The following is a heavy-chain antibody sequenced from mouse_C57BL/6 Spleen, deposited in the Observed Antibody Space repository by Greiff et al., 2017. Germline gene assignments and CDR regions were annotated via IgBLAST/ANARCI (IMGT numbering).Heavy chain of an antibody. CDR2: INPNNGGT. CDR3: ARGDYDYGGFAY. Sequence: VHVKQSGPELVKPGASVKMSCKASGYTFTDYNMHWVKQSHGKSLEWIGYINPNNGGTSYNQKFKGKATLTVNKSSSTAYMELRSLTSEDSAVYYCARGDYDYGGFAYWGQGTLVTVSA. V-gene: IGHV1-22*01. J-gene: IGHJ3*01. CDR1: GYTFTDYN. D-gene: IGHD2-4*01.